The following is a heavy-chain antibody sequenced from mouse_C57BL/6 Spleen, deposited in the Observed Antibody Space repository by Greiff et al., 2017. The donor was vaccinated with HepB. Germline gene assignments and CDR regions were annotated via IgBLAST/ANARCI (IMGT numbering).Heavy chain of an antibody. D-gene: IGHD1-1*01. V-gene: IGHV10-1*01. CDR1: GFSFNTYA. Sequence: EVQLVESGGGLVQPKGSLKLSCAASGFSFNTYAMNWVRQAPGKGLEWVARRRSKTNNYATYYAASVKDRFIISRDTSESMLYLQMNNLKAEDTAMYYCARIDYYSSSHFDVWGTGTSVTVSS. CDR3: ARIDYYSSSHFDV. CDR2: RRSKTNNYAT. J-gene: IGHJ1*03.